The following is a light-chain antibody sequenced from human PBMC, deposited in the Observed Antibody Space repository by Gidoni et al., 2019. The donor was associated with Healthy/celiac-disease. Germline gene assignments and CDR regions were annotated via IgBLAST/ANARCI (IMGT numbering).Light chain of an antibody. J-gene: IGLJ1*01. Sequence: QSALTQPASVSGSPGQSITISCTGTSSDVGGYNYVSWYQQHPVKAPKLMIYDVSNRPSGVSNRFSGSKSGNTASLTISGLQAEDEADYYCSSYTSSSTLHVFGTGTKVTVL. CDR2: DVS. CDR3: SSYTSSSTLHV. V-gene: IGLV2-14*01. CDR1: SSDVGGYNY.